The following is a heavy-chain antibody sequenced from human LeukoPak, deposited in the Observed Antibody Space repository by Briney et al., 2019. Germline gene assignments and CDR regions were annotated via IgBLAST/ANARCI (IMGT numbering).Heavy chain of an antibody. J-gene: IGHJ4*02. D-gene: IGHD2-15*01. V-gene: IGHV3-49*03. CDR3: TREDGGYCSGGSCANDY. Sequence: GGSLRLSSTASGFTFGDYAMSWFRQAPGKGLEWVGFIRSKAYGGTTEYAASVKGRFTISRDDSKSIAYLQMNSLKTEDTAVYYCTREDGGYCSGGSCANDYWGQGTLVTVSS. CDR2: IRSKAYGGTT. CDR1: GFTFGDYA.